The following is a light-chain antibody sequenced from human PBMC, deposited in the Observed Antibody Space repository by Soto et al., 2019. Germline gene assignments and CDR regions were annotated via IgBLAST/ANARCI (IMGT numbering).Light chain of an antibody. CDR3: QQYNSYPT. CDR1: QSIGSW. V-gene: IGKV1-5*01. CDR2: DAS. Sequence: DIQMTQSPSTLSASVGDRVTITCRASQSIGSWLAWYQQKPGKAPKLLIYDASSLESGVPSRLSGSGSGTEFTLTISSLQHNDFATDDCQQYNSYPTFGGGTKVEIK. J-gene: IGKJ4*01.